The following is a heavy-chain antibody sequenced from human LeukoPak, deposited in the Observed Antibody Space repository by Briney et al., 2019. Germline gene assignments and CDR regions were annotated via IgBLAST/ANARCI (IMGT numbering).Heavy chain of an antibody. V-gene: IGHV1-2*02. CDR3: ARSYYYGSGSYEPLDY. CDR2: INPNSGGT. CDR1: GYTFTGYY. Sequence: GASVKVSCKASGYTFTGYYMHWVRQAPGQGLEWMGWINPNSGGTNYAQKFQGRVTMTRDTSISTAYMELSRLRSDDTAVYYCARSYYYGSGSYEPLDYWGQGTLVIVSS. D-gene: IGHD3-10*01. J-gene: IGHJ4*02.